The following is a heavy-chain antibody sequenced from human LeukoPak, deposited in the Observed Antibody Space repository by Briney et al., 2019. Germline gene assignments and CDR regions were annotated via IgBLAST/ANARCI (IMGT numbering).Heavy chain of an antibody. CDR2: IYSGGTT. V-gene: IGHV3-53*01. CDR1: GFPVRSIY. CDR3: ASLEGGPTDGR. D-gene: IGHD1-26*01. J-gene: IGHJ4*03. Sequence: QPGGSLTLSCEVSGFPVRSIYMTWVRQALGKGLECVSVIYSGGTTYYIDSVKDRFTISRDNSKSTMYLEMNNLRVEDTAVYYCASLEGGPTDGRWGQGTLVTVSS.